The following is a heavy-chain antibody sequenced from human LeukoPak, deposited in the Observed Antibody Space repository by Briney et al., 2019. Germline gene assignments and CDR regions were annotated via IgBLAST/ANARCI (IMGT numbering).Heavy chain of an antibody. CDR1: GGSISSHY. D-gene: IGHD6-6*01. J-gene: IGHJ4*02. V-gene: IGHV4-59*11. CDR3: ARGGNIAARRAVLDY. CDR2: IYYSGST. Sequence: SETLSLTCTVSGGSISSHYWSWIRQPPGKGLDWIGYIYYSGSTNYNPSLKSRVTISVDTSKNQFSLKLSSVTAADTAVYYCARGGNIAARRAVLDYWGQGTLVTVSS.